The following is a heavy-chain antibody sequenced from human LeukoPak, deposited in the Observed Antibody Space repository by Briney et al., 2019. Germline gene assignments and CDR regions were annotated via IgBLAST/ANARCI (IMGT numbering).Heavy chain of an antibody. V-gene: IGHV1-18*01. J-gene: IGHJ3*02. CDR3: ARERERRYGSVPDAFDI. D-gene: IGHD4-17*01. CDR1: GYTFTSYG. CDR2: ISAYNGNT. Sequence: ASVKVSCKASGYTFTSYGISWVRQAPGQGLEWMGWISAYNGNTNYAQKLQGRVTMTTDTSTSTAYMELRSLRSDDTAVYYCARERERRYGSVPDAFDIWGQGTMVTVSS.